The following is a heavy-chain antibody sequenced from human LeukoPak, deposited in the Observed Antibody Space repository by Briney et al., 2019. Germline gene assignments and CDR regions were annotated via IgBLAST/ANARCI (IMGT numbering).Heavy chain of an antibody. CDR3: PRSSSRYDYRLLDD. CDR1: GGSFSGYY. Sequence: SETLSLTCAVYGGSFSGYYWSWIRQHPGKGLEWIGYIYYSGSTYYNPSLKSRVTISVDTSKNQFSLKLSSVTAADTAVYYCPRSSSRYDYRLLDDWGQGTLVTVSS. J-gene: IGHJ4*02. V-gene: IGHV4-31*11. D-gene: IGHD5-12*01. CDR2: IYYSGST.